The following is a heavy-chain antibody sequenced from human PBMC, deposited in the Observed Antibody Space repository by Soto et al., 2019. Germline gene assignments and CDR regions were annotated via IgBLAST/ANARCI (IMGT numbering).Heavy chain of an antibody. CDR3: ARGQYYGSGRSYYFDY. J-gene: IGHJ4*02. CDR2: IYYSGST. CDR1: GGSISSGDYY. Sequence: SETLSLTCTVSGGSISSGDYYWSWIRQPPGKGLEWIGYIYYSGSTYYNPSLKSRVTISVDTSKNQFSLKLSSVTAADTAVYYCARGQYYGSGRSYYFDYWGQGTLVTVSS. D-gene: IGHD3-10*01. V-gene: IGHV4-30-4*01.